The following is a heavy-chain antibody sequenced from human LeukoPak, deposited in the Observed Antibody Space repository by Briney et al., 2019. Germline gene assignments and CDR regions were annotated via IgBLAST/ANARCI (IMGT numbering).Heavy chain of an antibody. J-gene: IGHJ4*02. D-gene: IGHD3-22*01. V-gene: IGHV5-51*01. CDR1: GYSFSRYW. CDR2: ISPGGSDT. CDR3: ARRSDSSGYYRAFDY. Sequence: GESLKIFCKGSGYSFSRYWTPWMRHMPGKGLGGMGIISPGGSDTRYSPSFQGQVTISADKSISTAYLQWSSLKASDTAIYYCARRSDSSGYYRAFDYWGQGTLVTVSS.